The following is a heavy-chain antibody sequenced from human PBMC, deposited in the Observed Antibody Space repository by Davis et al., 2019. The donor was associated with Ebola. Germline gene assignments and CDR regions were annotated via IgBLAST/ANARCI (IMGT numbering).Heavy chain of an antibody. Sequence: MPGGSLRLSCTVSGGSISSSSYYWGWIRQPPGKGLEWIGSIYYSGSTYYNPSLKSRVTISVDTSKNQFSLKLSSVTAADTAVYYCARGVGATTGWFDPWGQGTLVTVSS. V-gene: IGHV4-39*07. CDR1: GGSISSSSYY. CDR2: IYYSGST. CDR3: ARGVGATTGWFDP. D-gene: IGHD1-26*01. J-gene: IGHJ5*02.